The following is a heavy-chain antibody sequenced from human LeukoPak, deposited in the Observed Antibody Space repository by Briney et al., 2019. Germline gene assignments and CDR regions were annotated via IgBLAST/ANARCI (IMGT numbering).Heavy chain of an antibody. CDR1: AFTFSSYG. CDR3: ARDKVLGIAVAGTTYYYYMDV. D-gene: IGHD6-19*01. V-gene: IGHV3-30*02. J-gene: IGHJ6*03. CDR2: VRYDGTNK. Sequence: GGTLRLSCAASAFTFSSYGMPWVRQAPGKELKGVAFVRYDGTNKYYADSVKGRFTISRDNSKNTLYLQMNSLRAEDTAVYYCARDKVLGIAVAGTTYYYYMDVWGKGTTVTVSS.